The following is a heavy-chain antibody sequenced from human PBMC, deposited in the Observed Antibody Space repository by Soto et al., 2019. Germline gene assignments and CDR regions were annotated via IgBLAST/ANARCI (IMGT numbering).Heavy chain of an antibody. CDR1: GFTFSSYG. CDR2: IWYDGSNK. J-gene: IGHJ6*02. V-gene: IGHV3-33*01. Sequence: QVQLVESGGGVVQPGRSLRLSCAASGFTFSSYGMHWVRQAPGKGLEWVAVIWYDGSNKYYADSVKGRFTISRDNSKNTMYLQMNSLRAEDTAVYYCARVVDSSPVLGGMDVWGQGTTVTVSS. D-gene: IGHD6-19*01. CDR3: ARVVDSSPVLGGMDV.